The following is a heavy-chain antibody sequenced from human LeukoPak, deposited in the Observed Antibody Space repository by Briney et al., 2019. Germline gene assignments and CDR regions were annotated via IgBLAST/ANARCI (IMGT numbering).Heavy chain of an antibody. J-gene: IGHJ4*02. V-gene: IGHV4-59*08. CDR2: IYYSGST. CDR3: ARGKSGYSSS. D-gene: IGHD6-13*01. Sequence: SETLSLTCTVSGGSISSYYWSWIRQPPGKGLEWIGYIYYSGSTNYNPSLKSRVTISVDTSKNQFSLKLSSVTAADTAVYYCARGKSGYSSSWGQGTLVTVSS. CDR1: GGSISSYY.